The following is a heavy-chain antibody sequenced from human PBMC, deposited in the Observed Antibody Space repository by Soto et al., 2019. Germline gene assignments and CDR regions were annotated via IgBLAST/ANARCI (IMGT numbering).Heavy chain of an antibody. V-gene: IGHV3-7*01. Sequence: GGSLRLSCAASGFTFSDLWMSWVRQAPGKGLEWVANIKQDGSTKNYVDSVKGRFTISRDNAKSLLYLQMNSLRVEDTAVYYCTRNQVKADYWGQGTLVTVSS. J-gene: IGHJ4*02. CDR1: GFTFSDLW. CDR3: TRNQVKADY. CDR2: IKQDGSTK. D-gene: IGHD3-22*01.